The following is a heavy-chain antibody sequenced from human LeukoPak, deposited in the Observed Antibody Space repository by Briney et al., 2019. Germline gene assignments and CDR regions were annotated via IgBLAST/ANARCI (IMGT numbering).Heavy chain of an antibody. CDR1: GGSISSSSYY. CDR3: ARASRFYYDSSGYLNY. D-gene: IGHD3-22*01. CDR2: IYYSGST. Sequence: PSETLSLTCTVSGGSISSSSYYWGWIRQPPGKGLEWIGSIYYSGSTYYNPSLKSRVTISVDTSKNQFSLKLSSVTAADTAVYYCARASRFYYDSSGYLNYWGQGTLVTVSS. J-gene: IGHJ4*02. V-gene: IGHV4-39*07.